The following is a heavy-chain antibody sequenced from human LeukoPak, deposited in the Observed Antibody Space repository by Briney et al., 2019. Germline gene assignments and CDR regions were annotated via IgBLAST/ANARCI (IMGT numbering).Heavy chain of an antibody. CDR1: GFTFSSYW. D-gene: IGHD2-15*01. CDR3: ARGRGYCSGGSCYSVPDY. V-gene: IGHV3-74*01. CDR2: INSDGSST. Sequence: PGGSLRLSCAASGFTFSSYWMHWFRQAPGKGLVWVSRINSDGSSTSYADSVKGRFTISRDNAKNTLYLQMNSLRAEDTAVYYCARGRGYCSGGSCYSVPDYWGQGTLVTVSS. J-gene: IGHJ4*02.